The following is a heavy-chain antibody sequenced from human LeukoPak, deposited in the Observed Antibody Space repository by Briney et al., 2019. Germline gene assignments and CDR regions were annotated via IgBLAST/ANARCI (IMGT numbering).Heavy chain of an antibody. D-gene: IGHD6-13*01. CDR2: INPNSGGT. J-gene: IGHJ3*02. V-gene: IGHV1-2*02. CDR3: ARQFRIAAAGVSGAFDI. Sequence: ASVKVSCKASGYTFTGYYMHWVRQAPGQGREWMGWINPNSGGTNYAQKFQGRVTMTRDTSISTAYMELSRLRSDDTAVYYCARQFRIAAAGVSGAFDIWGQGTMVTVSS. CDR1: GYTFTGYY.